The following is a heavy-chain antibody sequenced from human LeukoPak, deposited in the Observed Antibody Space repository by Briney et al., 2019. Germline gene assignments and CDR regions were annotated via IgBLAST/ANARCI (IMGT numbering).Heavy chain of an antibody. CDR3: ARSVTGYYPYYFDY. V-gene: IGHV4-31*03. D-gene: IGHD3-9*01. J-gene: IGHJ4*02. CDR1: GCSISCGGYY. Sequence: SETLSLTCTVSGCSISCGGYYWSWIRQHPGKGLVWIGYIYYSGSTYYNPSLKSRVTISVDTSKNQFSLKLSSVTAADTAVYYCARSVTGYYPYYFDYWGQGTLVTVSS. CDR2: IYYSGST.